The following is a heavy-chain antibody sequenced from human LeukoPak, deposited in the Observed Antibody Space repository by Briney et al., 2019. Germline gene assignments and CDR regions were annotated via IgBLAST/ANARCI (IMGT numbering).Heavy chain of an antibody. J-gene: IGHJ4*02. D-gene: IGHD7-27*01. CDR2: IKQDGSEK. CDR3: ARDPGHYYFDY. Sequence: GGSLRLSCAVSGFTFSSYWMSWVRQAPGRGLEWVANIKQDGSEKYYVDSVKGRFTISRDNSKNTVYLQMKSLRAEDSAVYYCARDPGHYYFDYWGQGTLVTVSS. CDR1: GFTFSSYW. V-gene: IGHV3-7*03.